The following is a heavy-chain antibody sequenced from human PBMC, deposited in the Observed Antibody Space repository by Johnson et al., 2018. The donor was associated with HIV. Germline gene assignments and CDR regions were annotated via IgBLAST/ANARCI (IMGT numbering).Heavy chain of an antibody. CDR3: AKGPAATDAVDI. CDR1: GFRFDENG. Sequence: VQLVESGGGVVRPGGSLRLSCAASGFRFDENGLNWVRQRPGKGLEWVSGINWNGGSTGYVDSVKGRFTISRDNAKNSLYLQMNSLRAEDTALYYCAKGPAATDAVDIWGQGTMVTVSS. V-gene: IGHV3-20*04. D-gene: IGHD2-2*01. CDR2: INWNGGST. J-gene: IGHJ3*02.